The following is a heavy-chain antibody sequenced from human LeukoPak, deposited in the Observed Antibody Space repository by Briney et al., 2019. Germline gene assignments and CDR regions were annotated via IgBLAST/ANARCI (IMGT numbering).Heavy chain of an antibody. J-gene: IGHJ5*02. D-gene: IGHD3-10*01. CDR3: ATTSGDFLFNWFDP. CDR1: GGSINSTAYY. CDR2: VYYSGGT. Sequence: SETLSLTCTVSGGSINSTAYYWNWIRQPPGERLEWIGNVYYSGGTYYNPSLQSRVTISIDTSKNQFSLKLSSVTAADTAIYYCATTSGDFLFNWFDPWGQGTLVSVSS. V-gene: IGHV4-39*01.